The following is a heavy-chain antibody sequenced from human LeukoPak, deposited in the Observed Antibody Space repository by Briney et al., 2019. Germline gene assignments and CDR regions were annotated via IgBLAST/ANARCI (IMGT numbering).Heavy chain of an antibody. V-gene: IGHV4-61*02. Sequence: SETLSLTCIVSGGSISSGSYYWSWIRQPAGKGLEWIGRIYTSGSTNYNPSLKSRVTISVDTSKNQFSLKLSSVTAADTAVYYCARDLRGTMVRGVMGNWFDPWGQGTLVTVSS. CDR2: IYTSGST. CDR1: GGSISSGSYY. J-gene: IGHJ5*02. CDR3: ARDLRGTMVRGVMGNWFDP. D-gene: IGHD3-10*01.